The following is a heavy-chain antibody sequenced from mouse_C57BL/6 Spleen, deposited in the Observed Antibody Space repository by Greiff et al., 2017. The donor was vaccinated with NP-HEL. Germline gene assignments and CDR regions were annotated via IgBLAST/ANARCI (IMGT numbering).Heavy chain of an antibody. CDR3: ARDDGSSSYYYAMDY. V-gene: IGHV5-4*01. D-gene: IGHD1-1*01. CDR2: ISDGGSYT. CDR1: GFTFSSYA. J-gene: IGHJ4*01. Sequence: EVKLEESGGGLVKPGGSLKLSCAASGFTFSSYAMSWVRQTPEKRLEWVATISDGGSYTYYPANVKGRFTISRDNAKNNLYLQMSHLKSEDTAMYYCARDDGSSSYYYAMDYWGQGTSGTVSS.